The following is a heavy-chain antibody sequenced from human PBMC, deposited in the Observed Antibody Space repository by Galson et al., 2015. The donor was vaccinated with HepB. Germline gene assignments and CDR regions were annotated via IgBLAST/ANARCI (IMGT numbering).Heavy chain of an antibody. D-gene: IGHD2-15*01. V-gene: IGHV3-23*01. CDR2: ISGSGGST. J-gene: IGHJ6*02. CDR1: GFTFSSYA. CDR3: AKDKERYCSGGSCYSGMDV. Sequence: SLRLSCAASGFTFSSYAMSWVRQAPGKGLEWVSAISGSGGSTYYADSVKGRFTISRDNSKNTLYLQMNSLRAEDTAVYYCAKDKERYCSGGSCYSGMDVWGQGTTVTVSS.